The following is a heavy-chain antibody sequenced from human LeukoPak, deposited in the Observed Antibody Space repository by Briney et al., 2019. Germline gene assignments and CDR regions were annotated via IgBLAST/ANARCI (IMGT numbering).Heavy chain of an antibody. CDR2: IWYDGSNK. D-gene: IGHD4-23*01. Sequence: PGGSLRLSCAASGFTFSSYGMHWVRQAPGKGLEWVAVIWYDGSNKYYADSVKGRFTISRDNSKNTLYLQMNSLRAEDTAVYYCAKDALIYGGNDAFDIWGQGTMVTVSS. V-gene: IGHV3-33*06. J-gene: IGHJ3*02. CDR1: GFTFSSYG. CDR3: AKDALIYGGNDAFDI.